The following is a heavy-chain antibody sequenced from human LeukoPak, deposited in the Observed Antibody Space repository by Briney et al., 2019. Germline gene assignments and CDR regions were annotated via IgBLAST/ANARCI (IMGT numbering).Heavy chain of an antibody. CDR1: GYSITSGYY. CDR2: ISGSGGST. CDR3: AKLDSSGWDY. D-gene: IGHD6-19*01. V-gene: IGHV3-23*01. J-gene: IGHJ4*02. Sequence: PSETLSLTCTVSGYSITSGYYWGWVRQAPGKGLEWVSAISGSGGSTYYADSVKGRFTISRDNSKNTLYLQMNSLRAEDTAVYYCAKLDSSGWDYWGQGTLVTVSS.